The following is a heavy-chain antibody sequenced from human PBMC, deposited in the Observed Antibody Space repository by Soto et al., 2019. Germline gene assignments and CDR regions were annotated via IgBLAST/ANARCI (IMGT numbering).Heavy chain of an antibody. J-gene: IGHJ4*02. CDR1: GGTFSSYT. CDR3: AREAMVRGGDLIDY. CDR2: IIPILGIA. Sequence: QVQLVQSGAEVKKPGSSVKVSYKASGGTFSSYTISWVRQAPGQGLEWMGRIIPILGIANYAQKFQGRVTITADKSTSTAYMELSSLRSEDTAVYYCAREAMVRGGDLIDYWGQGTLVTVSS. V-gene: IGHV1-69*08. D-gene: IGHD3-10*01.